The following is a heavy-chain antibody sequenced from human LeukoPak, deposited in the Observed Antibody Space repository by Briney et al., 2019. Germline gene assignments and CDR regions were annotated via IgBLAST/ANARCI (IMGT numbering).Heavy chain of an antibody. D-gene: IGHD3-3*01. Sequence: SETLSLTCAVYGGSFSGHYWSWLRQPPGKGLEWIGEINHSGSTNYNPSLESRVTISVDTSKNHLSLKLSSVTAADTAVYYCASGQYYDLWSGYYVDWGQGTLVTVSA. J-gene: IGHJ1*01. CDR3: ASGQYYDLWSGYYVD. CDR1: GGSFSGHY. V-gene: IGHV4-34*01. CDR2: INHSGST.